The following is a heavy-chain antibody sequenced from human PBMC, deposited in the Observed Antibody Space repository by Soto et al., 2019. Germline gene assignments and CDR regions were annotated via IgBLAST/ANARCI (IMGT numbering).Heavy chain of an antibody. CDR2: VAGGGDNI. J-gene: IGHJ4*02. CDR3: AKDRVPGYCKFAPDS. D-gene: IGHD2-21*01. V-gene: IGHV3-23*01. CDR1: GFTFSTYA. Sequence: EVQLLESGGGLVQPGGSLRLSCAASGFTFSTYALGWVRQAPGKGLEFVSDVAGGGDNIKYAGSVLGRFTISRDNFKNTLDLQIDRLGGHDAVVYYCAKDRVPGYCKFAPDSLCQGTLVTVSS.